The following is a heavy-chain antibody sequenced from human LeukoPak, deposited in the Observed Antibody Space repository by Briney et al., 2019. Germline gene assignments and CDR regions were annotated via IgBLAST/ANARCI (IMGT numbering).Heavy chain of an antibody. CDR3: ARSDNYVWFDP. J-gene: IGHJ5*02. CDR1: GGSFSGYY. Sequence: SETLSLTCAVYGGSFSGYYWSWIRQPPGKGLEWIGEINHSGSTNYNPSLKSRVTISVDTSKNQFSLKLSSVTAADTAVYYCARSDNYVWFDPWGQGTLVTVSS. D-gene: IGHD3-10*02. V-gene: IGHV4-34*01. CDR2: INHSGST.